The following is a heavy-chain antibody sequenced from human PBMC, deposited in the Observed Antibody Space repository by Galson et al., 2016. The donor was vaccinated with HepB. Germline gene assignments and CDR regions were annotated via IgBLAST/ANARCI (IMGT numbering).Heavy chain of an antibody. V-gene: IGHV4-31*11. Sequence: TLSLTCAVSGASINGVAHYWNWLRQPPGKGLEWIGYSHYAGTASSNPSLKSRVSISVDSSNNLFSLTLTSVTADDTAVYYCAKKGRGGWYFDSWGRGTLVTVTS. D-gene: IGHD6-19*01. CDR2: SHYAGTA. J-gene: IGHJ4*02. CDR3: AKKGRGGWYFDS. CDR1: GASINGVAHY.